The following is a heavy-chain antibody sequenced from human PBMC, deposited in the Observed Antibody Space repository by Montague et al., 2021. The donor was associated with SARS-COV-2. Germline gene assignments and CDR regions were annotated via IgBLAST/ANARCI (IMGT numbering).Heavy chain of an antibody. D-gene: IGHD2-15*01. J-gene: IGHJ4*02. V-gene: IGHV4-59*13. CDR2: ISYSEST. Sequence: SETLSLTCTVSGDSFNTYYWNWVRQPPGKGLEWIGNISYSESTNYNPSLKSRGTISLDTSNNQFSLTLTSMTAADTAVSYYARGSGGFDVDLDYWGQGAMVAVSP. CDR1: GDSFNTYY. CDR3: ARGSGGFDVDLDY.